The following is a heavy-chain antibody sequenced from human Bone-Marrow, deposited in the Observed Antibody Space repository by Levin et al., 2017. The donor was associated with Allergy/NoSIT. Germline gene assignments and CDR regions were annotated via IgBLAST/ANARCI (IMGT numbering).Heavy chain of an antibody. J-gene: IGHJ3*01. Sequence: GASVKVSCKASGFAFTGFYIHWVRQAPGQGLEWMGQINPISGATNYAQNFQGRVTVTRDTSISTAYMELSSLTSDDTAVFYCARWVSSLDAFDVWGQGTLVTVSS. CDR3: ARWVSSLDAFDV. CDR2: INPISGAT. D-gene: IGHD5/OR15-5a*01. V-gene: IGHV1-2*06. CDR1: GFAFTGFY.